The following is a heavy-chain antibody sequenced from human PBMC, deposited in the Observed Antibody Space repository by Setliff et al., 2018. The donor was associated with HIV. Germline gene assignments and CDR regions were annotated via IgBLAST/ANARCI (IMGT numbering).Heavy chain of an antibody. J-gene: IGHJ4*02. Sequence: KTSETLSLTCAVSGYSISSGYYWGWIRQPPGKGLEWIGSIYHSGSTYYNPSLKSRVTISVDTSKNQFSLKLSSVTAADTAVYYCARKYSGYDWSPAGARTRYFDYWGQGTLVTVSS. CDR2: IYHSGST. CDR1: GYSISSGYY. CDR3: ARKYSGYDWSPAGARTRYFDY. V-gene: IGHV4-38-2*01. D-gene: IGHD5-12*01.